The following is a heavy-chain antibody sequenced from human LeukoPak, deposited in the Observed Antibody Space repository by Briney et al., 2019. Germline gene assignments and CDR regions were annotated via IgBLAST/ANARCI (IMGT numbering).Heavy chain of an antibody. J-gene: IGHJ3*02. D-gene: IGHD3-3*01. V-gene: IGHV4-59*01. Sequence: SETLSLTCTVSGGSISSYYWSWIRQPPGKGLEWLGYIYYSGSTNYNPSLKSRVTISVDTSKNQFSLKLSSVTAADTAVYYCASSITIFGVVTRGAFDIWGQGTMVTVSS. CDR3: ASSITIFGVVTRGAFDI. CDR2: IYYSGST. CDR1: GGSISSYY.